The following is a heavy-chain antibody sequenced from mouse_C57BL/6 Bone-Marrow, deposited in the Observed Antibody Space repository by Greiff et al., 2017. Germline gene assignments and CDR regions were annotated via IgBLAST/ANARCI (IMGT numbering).Heavy chain of an antibody. CDR3: ARNYSNYFDY. CDR1: GYSFTGYY. V-gene: IGHV1-42*01. J-gene: IGHJ2*01. CDR2: INPSTGGT. D-gene: IGHD2-5*01. Sequence: EVQLQQSGPELVKPGASVKISCTASGYSFTGYYMNWVKQSPEKSLEWIGEINPSTGGTTYNQKFKAKATLTVDTSSSTAYMQLKSLTSEDSAVYYCARNYSNYFDYWGQGTTLTVSA.